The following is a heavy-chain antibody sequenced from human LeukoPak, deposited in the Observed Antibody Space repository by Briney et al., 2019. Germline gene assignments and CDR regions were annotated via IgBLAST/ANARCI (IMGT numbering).Heavy chain of an antibody. CDR1: GFTFSSYS. Sequence: PGGSLRLSCAASGFTFSSYSMNWVRQAPGKGLEWVSYISSSSSTIYYADSVKGRFTISRDNAKNSLYLQMNSPRAEDTAVYYCARPYDSGSYACGIWGQGTMVTVSS. J-gene: IGHJ3*02. D-gene: IGHD1-26*01. CDR2: ISSSSSTI. CDR3: ARPYDSGSYACGI. V-gene: IGHV3-48*01.